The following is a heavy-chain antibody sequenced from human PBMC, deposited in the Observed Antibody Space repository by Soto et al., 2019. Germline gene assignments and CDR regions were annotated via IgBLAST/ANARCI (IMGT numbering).Heavy chain of an antibody. J-gene: IGHJ4*02. V-gene: IGHV4-59*11. Sequence: LSLTCTVSGGSISLHYWSWIRQPPGKGLEWIGYIYFSGSTNYNPSLKSRVTISVDTSKNQFSLKLSSVTAADTAVYFCARGGARLDSWGQGTLVTVSS. CDR3: ARGGARLDS. D-gene: IGHD6-6*01. CDR2: IYFSGST. CDR1: GGSISLHY.